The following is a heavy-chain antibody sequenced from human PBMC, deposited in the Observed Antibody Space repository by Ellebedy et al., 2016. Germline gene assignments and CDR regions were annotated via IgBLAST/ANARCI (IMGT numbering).Heavy chain of an antibody. Sequence: GGSLRLSCAASGFTFSSYWMSWVRQAPGKGLEWVANIKQDGSEKYYVDSVKGRFTISRDNAKNSLYLQMNSLRAEDTAVYYCARAGPFYGVGTEPDFDYWGQGTLVTVSS. D-gene: IGHD4-17*01. V-gene: IGHV3-7*03. CDR2: IKQDGSEK. J-gene: IGHJ4*02. CDR3: ARAGPFYGVGTEPDFDY. CDR1: GFTFSSYW.